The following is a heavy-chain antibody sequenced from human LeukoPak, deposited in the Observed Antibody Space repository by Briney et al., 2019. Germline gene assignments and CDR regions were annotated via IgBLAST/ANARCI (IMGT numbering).Heavy chain of an antibody. CDR3: SRDWGGSQWRGY. CDR1: GFTFSSYA. V-gene: IGHV3-49*04. CDR2: IRTKANGGTT. D-gene: IGHD3-16*01. J-gene: IGHJ4*02. Sequence: GGSLRLSCAASGFTFSSYAMSWVRQAPGKGLEWVGFIRTKANGGTTEYAASVKGRFTISRDDSKNIAYLQMNSLKTEDTAVYYRSRDWGGSQWRGYWGQGTLVTVSS.